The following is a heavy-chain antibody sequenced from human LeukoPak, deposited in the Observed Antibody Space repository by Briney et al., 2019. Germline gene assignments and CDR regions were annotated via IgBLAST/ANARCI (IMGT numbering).Heavy chain of an antibody. Sequence: PSDTLSHPSSVSGGSIISYYRSWIRQPPGKGLEWIGHIYYSGSTNYNTSLKSRVTISVDTYKNQFSLKLSSVTAADTAVYYCARDPRYCSGGRCSDSFDIWRQGTMGPVSS. D-gene: IGHD2-15*01. V-gene: IGHV4-59*01. J-gene: IGHJ3*02. CDR3: ARDPRYCSGGRCSDSFDI. CDR2: IYYSGST. CDR1: GGSIISYY.